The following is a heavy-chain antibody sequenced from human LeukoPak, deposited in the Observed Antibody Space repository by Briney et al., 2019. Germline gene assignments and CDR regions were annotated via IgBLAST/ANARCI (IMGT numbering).Heavy chain of an antibody. CDR1: GFTFSSYW. Sequence: GGSLRLSCAASGFTFSSYWMSWVRQAPGKGLEWVGRIASKTDGGTTDYAAPVKGRFTISRDDSKNTLFLQMNSLKTEDTAVYYCTTGIRGDCGQGTLVTVSS. J-gene: IGHJ4*02. CDR3: TTGIRGD. CDR2: IASKTDGGTT. V-gene: IGHV3-15*04.